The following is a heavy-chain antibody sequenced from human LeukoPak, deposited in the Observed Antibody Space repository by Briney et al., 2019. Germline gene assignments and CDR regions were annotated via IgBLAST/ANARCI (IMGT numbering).Heavy chain of an antibody. D-gene: IGHD3-3*01. J-gene: IGHJ4*02. CDR3: ARDRRTSQSPLFWNY. Sequence: ASVKVSCKASGYTFTSYAMHWVRQAPGQRLEWMGWINAGNGNTKYSQKFQGRVTITRDTSASTAYMELSGLRSEDTAVYYCARDRRTSQSPLFWNYWGQGTLVTVSS. V-gene: IGHV1-3*01. CDR2: INAGNGNT. CDR1: GYTFTSYA.